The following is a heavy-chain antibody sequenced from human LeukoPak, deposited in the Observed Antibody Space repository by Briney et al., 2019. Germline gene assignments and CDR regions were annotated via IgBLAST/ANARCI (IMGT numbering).Heavy chain of an antibody. CDR2: IYYSGST. V-gene: IGHV4-59*01. CDR1: GGSISSYH. J-gene: IGHJ5*02. D-gene: IGHD6-13*01. Sequence: SETLSLTCTVSGGSISSYHWSWIRQPPGKGLEWIGNIYYSGSTNYNPSLKSRVTISLDTSKDQFSLKLSSVTAADTAVYYCARDSSSWPNWFDPWGQGTLVTVSS. CDR3: ARDSSSWPNWFDP.